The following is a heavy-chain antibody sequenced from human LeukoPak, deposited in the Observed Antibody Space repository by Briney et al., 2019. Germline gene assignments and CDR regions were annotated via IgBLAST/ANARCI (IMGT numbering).Heavy chain of an antibody. CDR3: ARDQSSYYYDSSGYLFSGYFDY. CDR1: GYTFTSYG. V-gene: IGHV1-18*01. CDR2: ISAYNGNT. D-gene: IGHD3-22*01. J-gene: IGHJ4*02. Sequence: ASVKVSCKASGYTFTSYGISWVRQAPGQGLEWMGWISAYNGNTNYAQKLQGRVTMTTDTSTSTAYMELRSLRSDGTAVYYCARDQSSYYYDSSGYLFSGYFDYWGQGTLVTVSS.